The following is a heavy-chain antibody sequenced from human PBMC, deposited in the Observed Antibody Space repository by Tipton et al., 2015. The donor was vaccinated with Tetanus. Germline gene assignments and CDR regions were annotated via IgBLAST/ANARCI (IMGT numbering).Heavy chain of an antibody. CDR3: ARPSTTVTPRAFDV. J-gene: IGHJ3*01. V-gene: IGHV4-39*01. CDR1: GGSIASDGYY. CDR2: IYYSGSS. Sequence: GLVKPSETLSLGCTVSGGSIASDGYYWDWIRQPPGKGLEWIGSIYYSGSSYYNPSLESRVTISLDTSKNRFSLKLTSVTAADAAVYYCARPSTTVTPRAFDVWGQGTMVTVSS. D-gene: IGHD4-17*01.